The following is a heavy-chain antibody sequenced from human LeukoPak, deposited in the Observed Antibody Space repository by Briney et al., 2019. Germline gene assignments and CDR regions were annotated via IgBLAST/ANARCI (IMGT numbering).Heavy chain of an antibody. D-gene: IGHD6-13*01. V-gene: IGHV4-34*01. J-gene: IGHJ4*02. Sequence: SETLSLTCAVYVGSFSGYHWNWIRQPPGKGPEWIGEVNESGGTNINPSLRSRVILSVDTSMNQFSLKLISVTAADTAVYYCASDMAAADPPYWGQGTLVTVSS. CDR3: ASDMAAADPPY. CDR1: VGSFSGYH. CDR2: VNESGGT.